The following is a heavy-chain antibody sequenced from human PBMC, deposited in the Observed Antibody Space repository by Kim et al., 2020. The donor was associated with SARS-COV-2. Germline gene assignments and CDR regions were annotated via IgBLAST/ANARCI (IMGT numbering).Heavy chain of an antibody. D-gene: IGHD3-22*01. CDR2: IDHSGSP. J-gene: IGHJ4*02. Sequence: EIDHSGSPNYNPSLKSRVTISADTSKNQFSLKLSSVTAADTAVYYCARGRGGITMIVVVITAAEYYFDSWGQGTPVTVSS. V-gene: IGHV4-34*01. CDR3: ARGRGGITMIVVVITAAEYYFDS.